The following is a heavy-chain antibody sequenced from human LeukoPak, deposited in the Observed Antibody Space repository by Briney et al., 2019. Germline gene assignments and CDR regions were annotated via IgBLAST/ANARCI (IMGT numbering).Heavy chain of an antibody. CDR1: GFTFSSYA. CDR3: ARGRYYYDSSGSIRGPPEGP. CDR2: ISYDGSNK. J-gene: IGHJ5*02. V-gene: IGHV3-30-3*01. D-gene: IGHD3-22*01. Sequence: PGRSLRLSCAASGFTFSSYAMHWVRQAPGKGLEWVAVISYDGSNKYYADSVKSRFTISRDNSKNTLYLQMNSLRAEDTAVYYCARGRYYYDSSGSIRGPPEGPWGQGTLVTVSS.